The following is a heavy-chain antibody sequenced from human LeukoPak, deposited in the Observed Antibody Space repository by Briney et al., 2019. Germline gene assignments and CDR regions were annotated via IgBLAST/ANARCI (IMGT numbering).Heavy chain of an antibody. V-gene: IGHV4-34*01. CDR1: GGSFSGYY. D-gene: IGHD3-10*01. J-gene: IGHJ6*02. CDR3: ARAKVRGATIYYYYGMDV. Sequence: SETLSLTCAVYGGSFSGYYWSWIRQPPGEGLEWIGEINHSGSTNYNPSLKSRVTISVDTSKNQFSLKLSSVTAADTAVYYCARAKVRGATIYYYYGMDVWGQGTTVTVSS. CDR2: INHSGST.